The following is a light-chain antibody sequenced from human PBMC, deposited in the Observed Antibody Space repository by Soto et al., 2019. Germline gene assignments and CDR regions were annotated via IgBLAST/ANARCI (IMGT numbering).Light chain of an antibody. CDR1: QSVSSSY. CDR2: GAS. V-gene: IGKV3-20*01. CDR3: QQYGSSPFT. Sequence: EIVLTQSPGTLSLSPGERATLSCRASQSVSSSYLAWYQQKPGQAPRLLIYGASSRATGIPDRFSGSGSGTDFTLTISRLDPEDFAVYYCQQYGSSPFTFGGGTKVEIK. J-gene: IGKJ4*01.